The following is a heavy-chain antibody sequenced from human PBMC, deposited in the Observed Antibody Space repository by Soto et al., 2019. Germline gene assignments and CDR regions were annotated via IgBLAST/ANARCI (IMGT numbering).Heavy chain of an antibody. Sequence: GGSLRLSCAASGFIFSTYSMNWVRQAPGKELEWVSSISSSSNYIYKADSVKGRFTISRDNAKNSLYLQMSSLRAEDTAVYYCVRDLAVVTGAFDYWGQGTLVTVSS. CDR1: GFIFSTYS. CDR3: VRDLAVVTGAFDY. D-gene: IGHD2-21*02. J-gene: IGHJ4*02. CDR2: ISSSSNYI. V-gene: IGHV3-21*01.